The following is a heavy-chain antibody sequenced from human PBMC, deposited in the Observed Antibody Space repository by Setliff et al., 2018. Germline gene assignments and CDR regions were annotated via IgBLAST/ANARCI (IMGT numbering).Heavy chain of an antibody. J-gene: IGHJ6*03. CDR2: IIPMFGTT. Sequence: GASVKVSCKASGGTFSSYAIDWVRQAPGQGLEWMGGIIPMFGTTNYARRFRGRVTITADESTTTAYLELSSLRSDDTAVYYCARVRDGSGGICHRGFHHYMDVWGKGTTVTVSS. CDR3: ARVRDGSGGICHRGFHHYMDV. V-gene: IGHV1-69*13. D-gene: IGHD2-15*01. CDR1: GGTFSSYA.